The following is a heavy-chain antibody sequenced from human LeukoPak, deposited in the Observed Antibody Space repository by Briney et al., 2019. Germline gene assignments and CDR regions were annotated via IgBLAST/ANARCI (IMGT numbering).Heavy chain of an antibody. CDR2: IYYSGST. V-gene: IGHV4-31*03. J-gene: IGHJ3*02. CDR1: GGSISSGGYS. CDR3: ARGDGLGSGSYYSDDAFDI. D-gene: IGHD3-10*01. Sequence: PSETLSLTCTVSGGSISSGGYSWSWIRQHPGKGLEWIGYIYYSGSTYYNPSLKSRVTISVDTSKNQFSLKLSSVTAADTAVYYCARGDGLGSGSYYSDDAFDIWGQGTMVTVSS.